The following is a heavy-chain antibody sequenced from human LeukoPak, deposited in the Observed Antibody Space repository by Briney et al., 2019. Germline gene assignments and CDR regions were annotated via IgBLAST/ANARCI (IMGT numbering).Heavy chain of an antibody. CDR3: AKDIIAAAGLGDAFDI. J-gene: IGHJ3*02. Sequence: PGRSLRLSRAASGFTFDDYAMHWVRQAPGKGLEWVSGISWNSGSIGYADSVKGRFTISRDNAKNSLYLQMNSLRAEDTALYYCAKDIIAAAGLGDAFDIWGQGTMVTVSS. CDR2: ISWNSGSI. V-gene: IGHV3-9*01. CDR1: GFTFDDYA. D-gene: IGHD6-13*01.